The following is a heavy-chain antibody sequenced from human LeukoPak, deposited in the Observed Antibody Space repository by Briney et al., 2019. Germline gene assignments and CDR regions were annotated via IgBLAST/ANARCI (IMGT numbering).Heavy chain of an antibody. V-gene: IGHV4-34*01. CDR3: ASRSLLLWFGEP. Sequence: PSETLSLTCTVSGGSISSYYWSWIRQPPGKGLEWIGEINHSGSTNYNPSLKSRVTISVDTSKNQFSLKLSSVTAADTAVYYCASRSLLLWFGEPWGQGTLVTVSS. J-gene: IGHJ4*02. CDR1: GGSISSYY. D-gene: IGHD3-10*01. CDR2: INHSGST.